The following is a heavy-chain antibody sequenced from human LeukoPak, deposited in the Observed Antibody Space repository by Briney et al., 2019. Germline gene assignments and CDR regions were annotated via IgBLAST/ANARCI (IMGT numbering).Heavy chain of an antibody. D-gene: IGHD1-26*01. CDR1: GFTFSSYG. Sequence: PGGTLRLSCAASGFTFSSYGMSWVRQAPGKGLEWVSAISGSGGSTYYADSVKGRFTISRDNAKNSLYLQMNSLRAEDTAVYYCAREWELRRYYYYMDVWGKGTTVTISS. J-gene: IGHJ6*03. V-gene: IGHV3-23*01. CDR3: AREWELRRYYYYMDV. CDR2: ISGSGGST.